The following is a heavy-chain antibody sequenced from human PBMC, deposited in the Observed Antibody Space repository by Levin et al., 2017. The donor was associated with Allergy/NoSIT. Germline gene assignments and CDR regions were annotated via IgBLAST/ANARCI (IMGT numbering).Heavy chain of an antibody. CDR2: TRNKANSYTT. Sequence: GESLKISCAASGFTFSDHYMDWVRQAPGKGLEWVGRTRNKANSYTTEYAASVKGRFTISRDDSKNSLYLQMNSLKTEDTAVYYCARDRPVYDSSGYPVYYGMDVWGQGTTVTVSS. CDR1: GFTFSDHY. CDR3: ARDRPVYDSSGYPVYYGMDV. V-gene: IGHV3-72*01. J-gene: IGHJ6*02. D-gene: IGHD3-22*01.